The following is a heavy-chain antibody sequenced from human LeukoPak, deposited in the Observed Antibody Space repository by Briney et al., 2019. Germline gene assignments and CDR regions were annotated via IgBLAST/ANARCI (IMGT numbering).Heavy chain of an antibody. D-gene: IGHD6-19*01. CDR2: ISTTGTTI. V-gene: IGHV3-48*03. Sequence: GGSLRLSCAASGFTFSAYHINWVRQAPGKGLEWISYISTTGTTIHYADSVKGRFTISRDNAKNTLYLQMNSLRAEDTAVYYCARVPMREVAVAGNYGMDVWGQGTTVTVSS. CDR3: ARVPMREVAVAGNYGMDV. CDR1: GFTFSAYH. J-gene: IGHJ6*02.